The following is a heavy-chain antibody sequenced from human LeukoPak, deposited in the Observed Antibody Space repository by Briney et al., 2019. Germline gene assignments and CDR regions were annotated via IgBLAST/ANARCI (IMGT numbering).Heavy chain of an antibody. CDR1: GFIFGNYA. J-gene: IGHJ4*02. D-gene: IGHD6-13*01. V-gene: IGHV3-23*01. Sequence: GGSLRLSFATSGFIFGNYAVNWLRQAPGKGLEWFSIISGSGDTTYYADSVKGRFTISRDNSKNTLYLQMNSLRAEDTAVYYCAKDLAAAADGWGQGTLVTVSS. CDR3: AKDLAAAADG. CDR2: ISGSGDTT.